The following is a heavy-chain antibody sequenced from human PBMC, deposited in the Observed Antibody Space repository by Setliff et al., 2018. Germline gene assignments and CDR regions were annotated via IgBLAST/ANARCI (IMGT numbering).Heavy chain of an antibody. V-gene: IGHV5-51*01. D-gene: IGHD2-2*01. CDR3: ARQGCGTTSCHSIDY. CDR1: GYSFTNNW. J-gene: IGHJ4*01. CDR2: IFPGNSNT. Sequence: PGESLTISCQGSGYSFTNNWIAWVRQMPGKGLECMGIIFPGNSNTRYSPSFQGQVTISVDKAINTAYLQWTSLKVSDTAMYFCARQGCGTTSCHSIDYRGQGTLVTVSS.